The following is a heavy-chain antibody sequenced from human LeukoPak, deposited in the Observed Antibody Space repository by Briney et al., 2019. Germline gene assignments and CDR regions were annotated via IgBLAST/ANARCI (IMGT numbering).Heavy chain of an antibody. CDR1: GFTFSSYS. CDR3: ARGEEWLVNFLDY. D-gene: IGHD6-19*01. V-gene: IGHV3-21*01. Sequence: PGGSLRLSCAASGFTFSSYSMNWVRQAPGKGLEWVSSISSSSSYIYYADSVKGRFTISRDNAKNSLYLQMNSLRAEDTAVYYCARGEEWLVNFLDYWGQGTLVTVSS. J-gene: IGHJ4*02. CDR2: ISSSSSYI.